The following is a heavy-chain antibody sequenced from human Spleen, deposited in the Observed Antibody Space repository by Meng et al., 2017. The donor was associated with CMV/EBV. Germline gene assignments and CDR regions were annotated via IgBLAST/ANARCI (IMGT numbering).Heavy chain of an antibody. V-gene: IGHV3-30*02. D-gene: IGHD6-6*01. J-gene: IGHJ4*02. CDR2: IQYDGSNE. Sequence: SGFMFSSHHMHWVRQAPGKGLEWVAFIQYDGSNEDYVDSVKGRFTISRDNSKNTLSLQMNSLRVEDTAVYYCAKGGDSSSSTPFDYWGQGTLVTVSS. CDR1: GFMFSSHH. CDR3: AKGGDSSSSTPFDY.